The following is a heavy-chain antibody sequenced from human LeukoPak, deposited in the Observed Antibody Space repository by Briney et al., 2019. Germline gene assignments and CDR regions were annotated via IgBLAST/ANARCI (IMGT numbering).Heavy chain of an antibody. V-gene: IGHV3-30*02. D-gene: IGHD1-26*01. J-gene: IGHJ4*02. CDR3: AKHKSGSYYNFDY. CDR1: GFTFSSYG. Sequence: GGSLRLSCAASGFTFSSYGMHWVRQAPGKGLEWVAFIRYDGGNIYYADSVKGRFTISRDNSNNTLYLQVNSLRAEDTAVYYCAKHKSGSYYNFDYWGQGTLVTVSS. CDR2: IRYDGGNI.